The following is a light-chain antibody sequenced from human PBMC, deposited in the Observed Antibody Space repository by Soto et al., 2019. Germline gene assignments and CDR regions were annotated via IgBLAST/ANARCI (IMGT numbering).Light chain of an antibody. CDR3: QQYGSSPPT. J-gene: IGKJ1*01. V-gene: IGKV3-20*01. CDR1: QSVSTNY. CDR2: GAS. Sequence: EIVLTQSPGTLSLSPGERATLSCRASQSVSTNYLAWYQRKPGQAPRLLIYGASSRATDIPGRFSGSGSGTDFTLTISRLKPEDFAVYYCQQYGSSPPTFGQGTKVEIK.